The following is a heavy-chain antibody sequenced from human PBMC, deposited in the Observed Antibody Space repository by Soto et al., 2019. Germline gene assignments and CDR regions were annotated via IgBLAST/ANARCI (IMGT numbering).Heavy chain of an antibody. J-gene: IGHJ4*02. CDR3: ARDGRFGELLAGLFDY. CDR2: ISAYNGNT. CDR1: GYTFTSYG. V-gene: IGHV1-18*01. Sequence: GASVKVSCKASGYTFTSYGISWVRQAPGQGLEWMGWISAYNGNTNYAQKLQGRVTMTTDTSTSTAYMELRSLRSDDTAVYYCARDGRFGELLAGLFDYWGQGTLVTVSS. D-gene: IGHD3-10*01.